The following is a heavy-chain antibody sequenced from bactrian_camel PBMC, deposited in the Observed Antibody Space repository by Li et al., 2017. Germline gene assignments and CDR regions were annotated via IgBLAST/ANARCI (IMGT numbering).Heavy chain of an antibody. D-gene: IGHD7*01. CDR3: AKANSGTGLEVDLGT. CDR1: KYPTSTYC. Sequence: QVQLVESGGGLVQPGRSLKLSCIAAPKYPTSTYCMAWFRQGAGKQREAVATTYTGVGYGRTWYADSVKDRFTISRDGARNTLYLQMNSLKPEDTAMYFCAKANSGTGLEVDLGTWGQGTQ. CDR2: TYTGVGYGRT. V-gene: IGHV3S1*01. J-gene: IGHJ6*01.